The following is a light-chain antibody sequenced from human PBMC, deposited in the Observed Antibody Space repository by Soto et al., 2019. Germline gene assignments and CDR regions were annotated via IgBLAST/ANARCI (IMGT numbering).Light chain of an antibody. CDR1: QSVSSY. V-gene: IGKV3-11*01. J-gene: IGKJ4*01. Sequence: EIVLTQSPATLSLSAGERATLSCRASQSVSSYLAWYQQKPGQGPRLLIYDASKRATGIPARFSGSGSGTDFTLAISSLEPEDFAVHYCQQRSNWPLTFGGGTKVEIK. CDR2: DAS. CDR3: QQRSNWPLT.